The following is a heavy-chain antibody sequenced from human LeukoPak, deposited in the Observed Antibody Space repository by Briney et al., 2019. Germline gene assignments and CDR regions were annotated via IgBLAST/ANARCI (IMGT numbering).Heavy chain of an antibody. CDR3: ARSGSIAARPWFDP. D-gene: IGHD6-6*01. CDR2: INPNTGGT. CDR1: GYTFTVYY. V-gene: IGHV1-2*02. Sequence: ASVKVSCKASGYTFTVYYMHWVRQAPGQGLEWMGWINPNTGGTNSAQKLQGSDTMTPDTSTSTHYMELRSPRSDNMGLFFCARSGSIAARPWFDPWGQGSLVTVSS. J-gene: IGHJ5*02.